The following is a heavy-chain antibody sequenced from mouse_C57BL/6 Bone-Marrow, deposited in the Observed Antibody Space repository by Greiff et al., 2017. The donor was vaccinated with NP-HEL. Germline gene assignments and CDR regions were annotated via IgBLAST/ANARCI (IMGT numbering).Heavy chain of an antibody. CDR2: ILPGSGST. D-gene: IGHD3-3*01. CDR3: ARGCWGFAY. J-gene: IGHJ3*01. CDR1: GYTFTGYW. Sequence: QVQLKESGAELMKPGASVKLSCKATGYTFTGYWIEWVKQRPGHGLEWIGEILPGSGSTNYTEKFKGKATFTADTSSNTAYLQLSSLTTEDSAIYYCARGCWGFAYWGQGTLVTVSS. V-gene: IGHV1-9*01.